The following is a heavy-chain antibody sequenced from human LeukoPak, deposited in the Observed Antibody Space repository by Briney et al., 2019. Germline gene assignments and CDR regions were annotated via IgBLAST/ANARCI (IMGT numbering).Heavy chain of an antibody. D-gene: IGHD6-13*01. CDR2: INHSGST. Sequence: PSETLSLTCAVYGGSFSGYYWSWLRQPPGKGLEWIGEINHSGSTYYNPSLKSRVTISVDTSKNQFSLKLSSVTAADTAVYYCAVIAAAGMAAYWYFDLWGRGTLVTVSS. CDR1: GGSFSGYY. CDR3: AVIAAAGMAAYWYFDL. V-gene: IGHV4-34*01. J-gene: IGHJ2*01.